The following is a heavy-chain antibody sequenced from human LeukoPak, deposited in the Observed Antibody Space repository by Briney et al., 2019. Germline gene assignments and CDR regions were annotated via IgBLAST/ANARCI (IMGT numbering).Heavy chain of an antibody. CDR1: GGSISSYY. J-gene: IGHJ4*02. CDR2: IYYSGST. D-gene: IGHD3-22*01. CDR3: ASTHYDSSGFDY. Sequence: SETLSLTCTVSGGSISSYYWSWIRQPPGKGLEWIGYIYYSGSTNYNPSLKSRVTISVDTSKNRFSLKLSSVTAADTAVYYCASTHYDSSGFDYWGQGTLVTVSS. V-gene: IGHV4-59*01.